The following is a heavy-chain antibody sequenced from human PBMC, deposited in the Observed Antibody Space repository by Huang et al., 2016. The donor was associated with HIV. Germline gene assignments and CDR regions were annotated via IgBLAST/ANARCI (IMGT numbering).Heavy chain of an antibody. V-gene: IGHV3-30*02. CDR1: EFNFHVYG. CDR2: VRLDRSNE. D-gene: IGHD5-12*01. Sequence: QPQLVESGGGVVQRGGSLRLSCAASEFNFHVYGMHWVRQGPGKGLEWVACVRLDRSNEYDIDSGKGSLTISRDNYKKRLFLEMDNLRPEDTAVYFCARDSRWGIVATTLSYFDYWGQGTLVTVSS. J-gene: IGHJ4*02. CDR3: ARDSRWGIVATTLSYFDY.